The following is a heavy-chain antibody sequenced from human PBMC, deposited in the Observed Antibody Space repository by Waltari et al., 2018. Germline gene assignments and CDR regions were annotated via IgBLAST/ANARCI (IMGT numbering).Heavy chain of an antibody. CDR1: GYIFTNYA. Sequence: VQLVQSGSELKKPGASVKVSCKASGYIFTNYAMNWVRQAPGQGLEWMGWISTNTGTPTFAQGFTGRFVFSLDTSVSTAYLQISSLKAEDTAVYYCARGIQLWGRGSWYFDDWGQGTLVTVSS. V-gene: IGHV7-4-1*02. CDR3: ARGIQLWGRGSWYFDD. J-gene: IGHJ4*02. D-gene: IGHD5-18*01. CDR2: ISTNTGTP.